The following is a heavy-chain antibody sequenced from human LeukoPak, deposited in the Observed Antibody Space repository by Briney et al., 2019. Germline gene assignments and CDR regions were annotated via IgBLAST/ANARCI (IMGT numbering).Heavy chain of an antibody. Sequence: GGSLRLSCAASGFTFSSYAVHWVRQAPGKGLEWVAVIWYDGSNKYYADSVKGRFTISRVNSKNTLYLQMNSLRAEDTAVYYCAKDRKGLRFLEWLLLDYWGQGTLVTVSS. CDR1: GFTFSSYA. D-gene: IGHD3-3*01. CDR3: AKDRKGLRFLEWLLLDY. J-gene: IGHJ4*02. V-gene: IGHV3-33*06. CDR2: IWYDGSNK.